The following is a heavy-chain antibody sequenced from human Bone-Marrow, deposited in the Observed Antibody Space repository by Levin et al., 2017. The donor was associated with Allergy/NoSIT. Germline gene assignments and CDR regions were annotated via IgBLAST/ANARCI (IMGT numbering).Heavy chain of an antibody. CDR1: GFTFRSYS. CDR2: IGSSSSSI. V-gene: IGHV3-48*04. D-gene: IGHD6-13*01. Sequence: GGSLRLSCAASGFTFRSYSMNWVRQAPGKGLEWVSYIGSSSSSIYYADSVKGRFTISRDNAKNSLYLKMSSLRAEDTAVYYCARDGYSSSWYDDDAFDIWGQGTMVTVSS. CDR3: ARDGYSSSWYDDDAFDI. J-gene: IGHJ3*02.